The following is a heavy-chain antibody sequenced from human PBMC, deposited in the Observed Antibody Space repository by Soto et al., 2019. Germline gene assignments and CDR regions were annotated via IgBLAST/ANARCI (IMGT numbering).Heavy chain of an antibody. CDR3: ARYCPGIAGYRFDY. Sequence: QVQLQQWGAGLLKPSETLSLTCAVYGGSFRGYYWSWIRKPPGKGLAWIGEINHSGSTNYNPSLKSRVTISVDTSKNQFSLKLSSVAAADTAVYYCARYCPGIAGYRFDYGGQVTLVTVSS. CDR2: INHSGST. V-gene: IGHV4-34*01. CDR1: GGSFRGYY. D-gene: IGHD6-13*01. J-gene: IGHJ4*02.